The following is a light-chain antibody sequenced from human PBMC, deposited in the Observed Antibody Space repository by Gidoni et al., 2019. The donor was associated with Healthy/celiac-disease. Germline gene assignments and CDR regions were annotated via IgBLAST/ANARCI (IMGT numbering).Light chain of an antibody. CDR3: QQYGSSPWT. J-gene: IGKJ1*01. Sequence: ELVLTHSPGTLSLSPGERATLSCRASQSVSSSYVAWYQQKPGQAPRLLIYGASSSATGIPDRFSGSGSGKDFTLTISRLEPEDFAVYYCQQYGSSPWTFGQGTKVEIK. V-gene: IGKV3-20*01. CDR1: QSVSSSY. CDR2: GAS.